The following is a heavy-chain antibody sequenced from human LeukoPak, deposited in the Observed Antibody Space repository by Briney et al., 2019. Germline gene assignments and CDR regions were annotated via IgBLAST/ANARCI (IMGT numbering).Heavy chain of an antibody. Sequence: SVKVSCKASGGTFSSYAISWVRQAPGQGLEWMGGIIPIFGTANYAQKFQGRVTITADESTSTAYMELSSLRSEDTAVYYCARGYGVTIFGVIIIDNYYYYGMDVWGQGTTVTVSS. CDR1: GGTFSSYA. CDR2: IIPIFGTA. CDR3: ARGYGVTIFGVIIIDNYYYYGMDV. J-gene: IGHJ6*02. V-gene: IGHV1-69*13. D-gene: IGHD3-3*01.